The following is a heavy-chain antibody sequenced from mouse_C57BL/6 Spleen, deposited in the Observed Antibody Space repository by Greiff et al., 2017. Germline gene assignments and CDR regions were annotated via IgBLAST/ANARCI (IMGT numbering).Heavy chain of an antibody. J-gene: IGHJ3*01. Sequence: QVQLQQSGAELVRPGSSVKLSFKASGYTFTSYWMDWVKQRPGQGLEWIGNIYPSDSETHYNQKFKDKAPLPVDKSSITAYMQLSSLTSEDSAVYYCARDDYYGSSSGAYWGQGTLVTVSA. V-gene: IGHV1-61*01. CDR3: ARDDYYGSSSGAY. CDR2: IYPSDSET. D-gene: IGHD1-1*01. CDR1: GYTFTSYW.